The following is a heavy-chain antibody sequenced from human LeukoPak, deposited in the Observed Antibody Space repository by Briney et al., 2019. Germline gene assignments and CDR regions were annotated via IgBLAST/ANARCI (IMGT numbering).Heavy chain of an antibody. CDR3: GGYSSSWYPY. CDR2: IYYGGNT. CDR1: GDSVSSSICY. V-gene: IGHV4-39*07. J-gene: IGHJ4*02. D-gene: IGHD6-13*01. Sequence: PSETLSLTCTVSGDSVSSSICYWGWIRQPPGKGLEWIGNIYYGGNTYYNPSLKSRVTISVDTSKNQFSLRLSSVTAADTAVYYCGGYSSSWYPYWGQGTLVTVSS.